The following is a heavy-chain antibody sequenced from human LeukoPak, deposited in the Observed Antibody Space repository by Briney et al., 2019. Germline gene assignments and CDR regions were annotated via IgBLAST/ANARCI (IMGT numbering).Heavy chain of an antibody. CDR2: INPSGGST. Sequence: ASVKVSCKASGYTFTSYYMHWVRQAPGQGLEWMGIINPSGGSTSYAQKFQGRVTMTWDTSTSTVYMELSSLRSEDTAVYYCARGRSDSSGSAEYFQHWGQGTLVTVSS. J-gene: IGHJ1*01. CDR3: ARGRSDSSGSAEYFQH. D-gene: IGHD3-22*01. CDR1: GYTFTSYY. V-gene: IGHV1-46*01.